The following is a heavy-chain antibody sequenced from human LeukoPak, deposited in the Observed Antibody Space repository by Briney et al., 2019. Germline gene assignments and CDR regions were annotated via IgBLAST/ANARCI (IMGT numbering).Heavy chain of an antibody. CDR3: SRSYCSGGTCYGQYYFDC. V-gene: IGHV3-49*03. D-gene: IGHD2-15*01. Sequence: GGSLRLSCTASGFTYGDYAMRWLRQAPGKGLEWVGFIRTKASGGTTEYAASVKGRFIISRDDSESIAYLQMNSLKTEDTAVYYCSRSYCSGGTCYGQYYFDCWGQGTLVTVSS. CDR2: IRTKASGGTT. CDR1: GFTYGDYA. J-gene: IGHJ4*02.